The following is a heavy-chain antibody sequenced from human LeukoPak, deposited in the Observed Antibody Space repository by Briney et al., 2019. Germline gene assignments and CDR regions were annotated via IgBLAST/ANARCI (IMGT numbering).Heavy chain of an antibody. Sequence: GGSLRLSCAASGFTFSSYGMHWVRQAPGKGLEWVAVIRYDGSNKYYADSVKGRFTISRDNSKNTLCLQMNSLRAEDTAVYYCAREEGPFDYWGQGTLVTVSS. CDR1: GFTFSSYG. V-gene: IGHV3-33*01. CDR2: IRYDGSNK. CDR3: AREEGPFDY. J-gene: IGHJ4*02.